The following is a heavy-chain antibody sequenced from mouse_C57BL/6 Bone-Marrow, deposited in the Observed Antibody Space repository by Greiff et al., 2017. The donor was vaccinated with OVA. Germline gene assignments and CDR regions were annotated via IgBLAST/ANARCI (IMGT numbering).Heavy chain of an antibody. V-gene: IGHV1-64*01. CDR2: IHPNSGST. CDR1: GYPFTSYW. Sequence: QVQLQQPGAELVKPGASVKLSCKASGYPFTSYWMRWVKQRPGQGLEWIGMIHPNSGSTNYNEKFKSKATLTVDKSSSTAYMQLSSLTSEDSAVYYCARRGDGSSYFDYWGQGTTLTVSS. CDR3: ARRGDGSSYFDY. D-gene: IGHD1-1*01. J-gene: IGHJ2*01.